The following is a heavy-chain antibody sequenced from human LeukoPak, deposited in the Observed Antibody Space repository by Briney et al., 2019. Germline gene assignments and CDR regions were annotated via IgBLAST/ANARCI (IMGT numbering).Heavy chain of an antibody. CDR2: IYTSGST. D-gene: IGHD2-21*02. CDR1: GGSISSSNYY. Sequence: PSETLSLTCTVSGGSISSSNYYWGWIRQPPGKGLEWIGRIYTSGSTNYNPSLKSRVTMSVDTSKNQFSLKLSSVTAADTAVYYCARTDCGGDCYSSRGWFDPWGQGTLVTVSS. J-gene: IGHJ5*02. CDR3: ARTDCGGDCYSSRGWFDP. V-gene: IGHV4-61*05.